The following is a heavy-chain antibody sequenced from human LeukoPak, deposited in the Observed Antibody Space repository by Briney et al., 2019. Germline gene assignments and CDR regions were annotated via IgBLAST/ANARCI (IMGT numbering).Heavy chain of an antibody. CDR1: GFTFSSYS. CDR3: ARDGGTRVGYYYMDV. D-gene: IGHD1-26*01. CDR2: ISSSSSYI. J-gene: IGHJ6*03. Sequence: GGSLRLSCAASGFTFSSYSMYWVRQAPGKGLEWVSSISSSSSYIYYADSVKGRFTISRDNAKNSLYLQMNSLRAGDTAVYYCARDGGTRVGYYYMDVWGKGTTVTVSS. V-gene: IGHV3-21*01.